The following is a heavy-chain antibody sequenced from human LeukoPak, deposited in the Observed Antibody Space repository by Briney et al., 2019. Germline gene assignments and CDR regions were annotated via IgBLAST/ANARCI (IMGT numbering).Heavy chain of an antibody. CDR1: GVSFSVYY. D-gene: IGHD6-6*01. J-gene: IGHJ4*02. V-gene: IGHV4-34*01. CDR2: INHSGST. CDR3: AHSSSSASRGPHFDY. Sequence: PSETLSLTCAVYGVSFSVYYWGWIRQPPGKGLEWIGEINHSGSTNYTPSFKSRVTISVDTSKNQFSLKLSSVTAADTAVYYCAHSSSSASRGPHFDYWGQGTLVTVSS.